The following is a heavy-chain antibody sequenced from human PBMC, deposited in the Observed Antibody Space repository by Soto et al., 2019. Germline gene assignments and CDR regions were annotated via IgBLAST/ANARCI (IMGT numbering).Heavy chain of an antibody. CDR3: ATATISPVSATLYHYGMDV. D-gene: IGHD6-25*01. V-gene: IGHV1-69*01. J-gene: IGHJ6*02. CDR1: GGTFNNFA. Sequence: QVQLVQSGAEVKKPGSSVKVSCQASGGTFNNFAFTWVRQAHGQGLEWLGGIMPVFHTTNIAQTFQDRITVTADDFTTTVYMEMTSLRYDDTAVYYCATATISPVSATLYHYGMDVWGQGTTVTVSS. CDR2: IMPVFHTT.